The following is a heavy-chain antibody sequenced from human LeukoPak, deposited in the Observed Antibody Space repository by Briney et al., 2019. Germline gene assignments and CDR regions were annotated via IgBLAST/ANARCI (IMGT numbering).Heavy chain of an antibody. D-gene: IGHD3-10*01. J-gene: IGHJ4*02. V-gene: IGHV3-7*03. CDR3: ARDRGSGSIDY. CDR1: GFTFSSYW. Sequence: GGSLRLSCAASGFTFSSYWMSWVRQAPGKGLEWVANIKQDGSEKYYVDSVKGRFTIPRDNAKNSLYLQMNSLRAEDTAVYYCARDRGSGSIDYWGQGTLVTVSS. CDR2: IKQDGSEK.